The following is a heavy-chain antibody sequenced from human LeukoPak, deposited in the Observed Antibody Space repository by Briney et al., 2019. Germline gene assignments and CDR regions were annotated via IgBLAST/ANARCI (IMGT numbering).Heavy chain of an antibody. J-gene: IGHJ5*02. V-gene: IGHV1-2*02. CDR3: ARGLTSQVITGTRDWFDP. D-gene: IGHD1-20*01. CDR1: GCTFTSFG. CDR2: INPNSGGT. Sequence: ASVKVSCKASGCTFTSFGIIWVRQAPGQGLEWMGWINPNSGGTNYAQKFQGRVTMTRDTSISTAYMELSRLRSDDTAVYYCARGLTSQVITGTRDWFDPWGQGTLVTVSS.